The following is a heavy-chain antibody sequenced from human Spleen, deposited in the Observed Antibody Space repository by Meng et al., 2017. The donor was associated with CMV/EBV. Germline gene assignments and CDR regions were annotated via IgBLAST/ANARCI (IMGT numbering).Heavy chain of an antibody. CDR1: GFTFSSYA. Sequence: GGSLRLSCAASGFTFSSYAMNWVRQAPGKGLECVGFIRSTLYGGTTDYAASVKGRFTVSRDDSKSIAYLQMNSLKTEDTAVYYCARVDRIGVILSDAFDIWGQGTMVTVSS. CDR2: IRSTLYGGTT. V-gene: IGHV3-49*04. J-gene: IGHJ3*02. D-gene: IGHD3-16*02. CDR3: ARVDRIGVILSDAFDI.